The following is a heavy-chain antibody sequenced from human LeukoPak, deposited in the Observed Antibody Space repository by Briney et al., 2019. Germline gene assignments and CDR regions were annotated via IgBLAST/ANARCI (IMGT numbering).Heavy chain of an antibody. Sequence: GASVKVSCKASGYTFTGYYMHWVRQAPGQGLEWMGGIIPIFGTANYAQKFQGRVTITADESTSTAYMELSSLRSEDTAVYYCARDLFDDIVVVPAAHKIWGQGTLVTVSS. CDR3: ARDLFDDIVVVPAAHKI. D-gene: IGHD2-2*01. J-gene: IGHJ4*02. V-gene: IGHV1-69*13. CDR2: IIPIFGTA. CDR1: GYTFTGYY.